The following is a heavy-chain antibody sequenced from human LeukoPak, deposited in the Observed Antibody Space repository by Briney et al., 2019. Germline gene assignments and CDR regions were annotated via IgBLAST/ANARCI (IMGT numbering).Heavy chain of an antibody. D-gene: IGHD3-9*01. CDR2: INPNSGGT. Sequence: WASVKVSCKASGYTFTGYYMHWVRQAPGQGLEWMGWINPNSGGTNYAQKFQGRVTMTRDTSISTAYMELSRLRSDDTAVYYCARDILTGYYYFDYWGQGTLVTVSS. J-gene: IGHJ4*02. CDR1: GYTFTGYY. CDR3: ARDILTGYYYFDY. V-gene: IGHV1-2*02.